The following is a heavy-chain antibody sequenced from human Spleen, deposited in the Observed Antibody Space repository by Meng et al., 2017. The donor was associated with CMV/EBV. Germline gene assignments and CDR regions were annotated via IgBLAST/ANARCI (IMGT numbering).Heavy chain of an antibody. CDR1: SISSSGHF. V-gene: IGHV4-39*07. D-gene: IGHD1-20*01. J-gene: IGHJ5*02. CDR3: ARVHILEGRITYSWFDP. CDR2: FYYTDNT. Sequence: SISSSGHFWGWIRQSPRKGLEWIGTFYYTDNTYYNPSIRSRVTIAADTSKNQFSLRLNSVTAADTAVYYCARVHILEGRITYSWFDPWGQGTLVTVSS.